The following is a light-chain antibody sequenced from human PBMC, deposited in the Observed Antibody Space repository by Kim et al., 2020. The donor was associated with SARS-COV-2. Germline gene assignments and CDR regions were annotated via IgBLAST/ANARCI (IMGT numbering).Light chain of an antibody. Sequence: HTLTIHRTGTTSPLGAGSAVHWYQPLPGSAPNSLISAKINRPSALPARFFASTAGPSASLTITRPQAEDEADYYSQSYDNILNNKLFGGGPKLTVL. CDR2: AKI. J-gene: IGLJ2*01. CDR3: QSYDNILNNKL. V-gene: IGLV1-40*01. CDR1: TSPLGAGSA.